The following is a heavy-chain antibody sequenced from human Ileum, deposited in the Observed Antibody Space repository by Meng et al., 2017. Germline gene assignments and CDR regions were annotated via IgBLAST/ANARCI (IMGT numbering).Heavy chain of an antibody. CDR3: ARDPGREGPIDY. D-gene: IGHD1-26*01. CDR2: IWHDGKNK. V-gene: IGHV3-33*01. CDR1: GFTFNNQG. Sequence: QVHLVESGGGVVQPGTSLRLSCVASGFTFNNQGMHWVRQAPGKGLEWVAVIWHDGKNKYYGDSVKDRFTISRDNSKNILYLQLTSLTAEDTAVYYCARDPGREGPIDYWGQGTLVTVSS. J-gene: IGHJ4*02.